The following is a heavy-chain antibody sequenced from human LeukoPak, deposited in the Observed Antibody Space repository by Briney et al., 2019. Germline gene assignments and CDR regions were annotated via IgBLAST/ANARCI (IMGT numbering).Heavy chain of an antibody. CDR1: GFTFSSYG. CDR3: ARDSGDYYGSGSYYNVLKLYFDY. Sequence: PGGSLRLSCAASGFTFSSYGMHWVRQAPGKGLEWVAFIRYDGSNTYYADSVKGRFTISRDNSKNTLYLQMNSLRAEDTAVYYCARDSGDYYGSGSYYNVLKLYFDYWGQGTLVTVSS. V-gene: IGHV3-30*02. CDR2: IRYDGSNT. J-gene: IGHJ4*02. D-gene: IGHD3-10*01.